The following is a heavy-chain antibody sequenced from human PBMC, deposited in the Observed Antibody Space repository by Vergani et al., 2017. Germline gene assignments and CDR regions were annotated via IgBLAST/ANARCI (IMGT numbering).Heavy chain of an antibody. CDR3: AKLYRRDSSGSKYFGY. CDR2: IHPADSDT. J-gene: IGHJ4*02. CDR1: GYSFTNYW. V-gene: IGHV5-51*01. D-gene: IGHD3-22*01. Sequence: EVQLVQSGPEVKKPGESLKISCQISGYSFTNYWIGWVRQMPGKGLEWMGIIHPADSDTRYSPSFQGQVTISVDKSISTTYLQRSSLRASDSAMYYCAKLYRRDSSGSKYFGYWGQGTLVTVSS.